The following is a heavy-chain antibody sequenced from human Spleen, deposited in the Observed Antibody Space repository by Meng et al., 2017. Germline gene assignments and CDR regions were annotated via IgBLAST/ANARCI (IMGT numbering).Heavy chain of an antibody. CDR2: INPDGSNT. J-gene: IGHJ4*02. CDR1: GCTFSSHW. V-gene: IGHV3-74*01. CDR3: AKDRVGASGNSDS. D-gene: IGHD1-26*01. Sequence: EVQLVESGGGLVQPGGSLRLSCAASGCTFSSHWMHWVRQAPGRGLVWVSRINPDGSNTVYADSVKGRFTMSRDNSKSTLYLQMNSLRVEDTAVYYCAKDRVGASGNSDSWGQGTLVTVSS.